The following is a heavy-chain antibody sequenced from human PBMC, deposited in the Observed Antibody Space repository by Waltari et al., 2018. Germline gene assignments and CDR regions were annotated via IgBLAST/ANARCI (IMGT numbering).Heavy chain of an antibody. J-gene: IGHJ6*02. D-gene: IGHD3-10*01. CDR2: IYYSGST. V-gene: IGHV4-39*07. Sequence: QLQLQESGPGLVKPSATLSLTCPVSGGSISSSSYYWGWIRPPPGQGPEGIGSIYYSGSTYYNPSIKSRVTISVDTSKNQFSLKLSSVTAADTAVYYCARHGSGGYYAQGLLYYYYGMDVWGQGTTVTVSS. CDR1: GGSISSSSYY. CDR3: ARHGSGGYYAQGLLYYYYGMDV.